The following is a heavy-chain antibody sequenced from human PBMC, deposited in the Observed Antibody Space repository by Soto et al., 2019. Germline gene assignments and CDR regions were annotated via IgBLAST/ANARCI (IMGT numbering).Heavy chain of an antibody. J-gene: IGHJ6*02. CDR2: IQPRDWET. CDR3: ARRSGEGYYPTSFPGGRDV. CDR1: GYSFTSYW. D-gene: IGHD3-10*01. V-gene: IGHV5-51*01. Sequence: PGESLKISCDGSGYSFTSYWVGWVRQMPGKDLEWMGIIQPRDWETRYSPTFQGQFTISAKKSISTAYRQWSSQKASDTPMYSCARRSGEGYYPTSFPGGRDVWRQQTTFTVAS.